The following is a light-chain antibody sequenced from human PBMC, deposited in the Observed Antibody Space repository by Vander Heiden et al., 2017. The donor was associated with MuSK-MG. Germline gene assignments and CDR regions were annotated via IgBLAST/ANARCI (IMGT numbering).Light chain of an antibody. J-gene: IGKJ4*01. Sequence: DIQMTQSPSSLSASVGDRVTITCQASQDIGNYLTWYQQKPGKAPKLLIYDAFYFETGVPSRFSGNGSGTDFTFTISSLQPEDIATYYCQQDHNLALTFGGGTKVXI. CDR1: QDIGNY. CDR3: QQDHNLALT. V-gene: IGKV1-33*01. CDR2: DAF.